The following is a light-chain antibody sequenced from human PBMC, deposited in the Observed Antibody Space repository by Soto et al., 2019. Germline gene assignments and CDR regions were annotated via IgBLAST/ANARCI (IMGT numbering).Light chain of an antibody. CDR1: QSISTY. Sequence: QMTQSPSSLSASVVDRVTITCRASQSISTYLNWYQQKPGKAPKLLIYDAYKLETGVPSSFSGSGSGTDFTFTISSLQPEDIATYYCQQYDYLPWTFGQGTKVDIK. V-gene: IGKV1-33*01. CDR2: DAY. J-gene: IGKJ1*01. CDR3: QQYDYLPWT.